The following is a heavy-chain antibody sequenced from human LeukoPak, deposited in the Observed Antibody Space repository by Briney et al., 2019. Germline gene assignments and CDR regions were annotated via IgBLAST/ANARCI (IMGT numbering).Heavy chain of an antibody. CDR1: GGSFSGYY. J-gene: IGHJ4*02. D-gene: IGHD5-24*01. CDR2: INHSGST. CDR3: ARHKGRVATINRGFDY. Sequence: PSETLSLTCAVYGGSFSGYYWSWIRQPPGKGLEWIGEINHSGSTNYNPSLKSRVTISVDTSKNQFSLKLSSVTAADTAVYYCARHKGRVATINRGFDYWGQGTLVTVSS. V-gene: IGHV4-34*01.